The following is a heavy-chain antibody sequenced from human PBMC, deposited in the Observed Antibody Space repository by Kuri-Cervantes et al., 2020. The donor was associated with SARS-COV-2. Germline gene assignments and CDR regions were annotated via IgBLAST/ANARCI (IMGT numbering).Heavy chain of an antibody. V-gene: IGHV1-2*04. J-gene: IGHJ4*02. CDR2: INPNSGGT. CDR1: GYTFTGYY. D-gene: IGHD2-15*01. Sequence: ASVKVSCKASGYTFTGYYMHWVRQAPGQGLEWMGWINPNSGGTNYAQKFQGWVTMTRDTSISTAYMVLSRLRSDDAAVYYCARGIVVVVAAMGYFDCWGQGTLVTVSS. CDR3: ARGIVVVVAAMGYFDC.